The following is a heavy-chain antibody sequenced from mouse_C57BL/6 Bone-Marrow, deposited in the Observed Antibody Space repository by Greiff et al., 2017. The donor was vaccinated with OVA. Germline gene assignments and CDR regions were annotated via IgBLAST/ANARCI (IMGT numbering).Heavy chain of an antibody. J-gene: IGHJ4*01. D-gene: IGHD1-1*01. CDR1: GFTFSSSG. CDR2: ISSGGSYT. V-gene: IGHV5-6*01. Sequence: EVKLMESGGDLVKPGGSLKLSCAASGFTFSSSGMSWVRQTPDKRLEWVATISSGGSYTYYPDSVKGRFTISRDNAKNTLYLQMSSLKSEDTAMYYCARHPYYGSSFAMDYWGQGTSVTVSS. CDR3: ARHPYYGSSFAMDY.